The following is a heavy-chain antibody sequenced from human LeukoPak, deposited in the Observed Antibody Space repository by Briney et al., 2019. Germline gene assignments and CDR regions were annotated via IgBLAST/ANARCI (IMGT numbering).Heavy chain of an antibody. CDR2: INPNSGGT. D-gene: IGHD3-10*01. CDR1: GYTFTGYY. J-gene: IGHJ4*02. Sequence: ASVKVSCKASGYTFTGYYMHWVRQAPGQGLEWMGWINPNSGGTNYAQKFQGRVTMTRDTSIGTAYMELSRLRSDDTAVYYCARGTVRGDENDYWGQGTLVTVSS. CDR3: ARGTVRGDENDY. V-gene: IGHV1-2*02.